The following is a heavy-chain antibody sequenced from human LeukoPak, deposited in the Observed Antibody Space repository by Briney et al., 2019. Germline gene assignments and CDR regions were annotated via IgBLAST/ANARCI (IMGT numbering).Heavy chain of an antibody. J-gene: IGHJ4*02. Sequence: PGGSLRLSCTVSGFTLGSHEMSWIRQAPGKGLEWVSSIDYSGGSSYYPDSVKGRFTISRDNSKNTLYLQMNSLRAEDTAVYYCAKDPDRGYTPHFDYWGQGTLVTVSS. V-gene: IGHV3-23*01. CDR2: IDYSGGSS. D-gene: IGHD5-24*01. CDR3: AKDPDRGYTPHFDY. CDR1: GFTLGSHE.